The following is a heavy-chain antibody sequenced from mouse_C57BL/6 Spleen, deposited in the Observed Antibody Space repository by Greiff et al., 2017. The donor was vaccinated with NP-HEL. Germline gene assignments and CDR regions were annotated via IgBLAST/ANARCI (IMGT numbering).Heavy chain of an antibody. D-gene: IGHD2-3*01. J-gene: IGHJ3*01. V-gene: IGHV5-4*01. CDR3: ARDPDDGSPWFAY. CDR2: ISDGGSYT. CDR1: GFTFSSYA. Sequence: EVQRVESGGGLVKPGGSLKLSCAASGFTFSSYAMSWVRQTPEKRLEWVATISDGGSYTYYPDNVKGRFTISRDNAKNNLYLQMSHLKSEDTAMYYCARDPDDGSPWFAYWGQGTLVTVSA.